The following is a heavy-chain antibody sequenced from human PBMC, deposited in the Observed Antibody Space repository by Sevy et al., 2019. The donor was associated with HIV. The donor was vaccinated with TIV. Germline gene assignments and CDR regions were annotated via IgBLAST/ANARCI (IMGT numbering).Heavy chain of an antibody. CDR1: GFTFRNYE. CDR2: ISSGSSYT. CDR3: AKDSRVYSSSHFDY. J-gene: IGHJ4*02. Sequence: GGSLRLSCAASGFTFRNYEMNWVRQAPGKGLEWISYISSGSSYTNYADSVKGRFTISRDNARNSLYLQMNSLRAEDTAVYYCAKDSRVYSSSHFDYWGQGIRVTVSS. V-gene: IGHV3-48*03. D-gene: IGHD6-13*01.